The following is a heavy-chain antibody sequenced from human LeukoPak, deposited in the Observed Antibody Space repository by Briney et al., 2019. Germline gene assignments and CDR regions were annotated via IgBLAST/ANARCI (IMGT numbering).Heavy chain of an antibody. Sequence: PSETLSLTCTVSGGSISSYYWSWIRQPAGKGLEWIGRIYTSGSTNYNPSLKSRVTMSVDTSKNQFSLKLSSVTAADTAVYYCAREPNDFWSGYYTGGFDYWGQGTLVTVSS. CDR2: IYTSGST. CDR1: GGSISSYY. J-gene: IGHJ4*02. V-gene: IGHV4-4*07. D-gene: IGHD3-3*01. CDR3: AREPNDFWSGYYTGGFDY.